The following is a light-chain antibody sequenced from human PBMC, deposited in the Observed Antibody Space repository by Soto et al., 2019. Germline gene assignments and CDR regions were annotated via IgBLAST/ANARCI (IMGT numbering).Light chain of an antibody. V-gene: IGKV3-20*01. CDR3: QQYGRSPGLT. J-gene: IGKJ4*01. Sequence: IVLTQSPGTLSLSPGERATLSCRASQRVSSSYLAWYQQKPGQAPRLIIHGASSRATGIPDRFSGSGSGTDFTLTISRLEPEDFAVYYCQQYGRSPGLTFGGGTKVEIK. CDR2: GAS. CDR1: QRVSSSY.